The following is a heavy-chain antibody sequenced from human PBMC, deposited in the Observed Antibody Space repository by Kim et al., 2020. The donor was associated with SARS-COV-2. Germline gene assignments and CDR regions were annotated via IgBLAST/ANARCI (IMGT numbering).Heavy chain of an antibody. J-gene: IGHJ4*02. CDR3: AKDGWLGWPIRW. V-gene: IGHV3-23*01. Sequence: ANTRKGRFTNSRDNAKDTLYLQMNSLRAEDTATYYCAKDGWLGWPIRWWGQGTLVTVSS. D-gene: IGHD2-15*01.